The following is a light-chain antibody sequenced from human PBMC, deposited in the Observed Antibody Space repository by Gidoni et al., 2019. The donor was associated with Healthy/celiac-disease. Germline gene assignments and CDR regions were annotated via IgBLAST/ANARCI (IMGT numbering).Light chain of an antibody. Sequence: EIVLTQSPGTLSLSPGERATLSCRASQSVSSSYLAWYQQKPGQAPRLLIYGASSRATGIPDRFSGSGCGTDFTRTISRLEPEDFAVYYCQQYGSSPLTFGGGTKVEIK. CDR2: GAS. J-gene: IGKJ4*01. V-gene: IGKV3-20*01. CDR3: QQYGSSPLT. CDR1: QSVSSSY.